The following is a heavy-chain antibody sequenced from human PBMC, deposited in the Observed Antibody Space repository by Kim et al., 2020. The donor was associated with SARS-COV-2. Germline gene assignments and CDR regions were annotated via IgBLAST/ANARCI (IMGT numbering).Heavy chain of an antibody. CDR1: GFTFSNAW. CDR2: IKSKTDGGTT. Sequence: GGSLRLSCAASGFTFSNAWMSWVRQAPGKGLEWVGRIKSKTDGGTTDYAAPVKGRFTISRDDSKNTLYLQMNSLKTEDTAVYYCTTGGAAAGTIQYYYYYGMDVWGQGTTVTVSS. J-gene: IGHJ6*02. CDR3: TTGGAAAGTIQYYYYYGMDV. V-gene: IGHV3-15*01. D-gene: IGHD6-13*01.